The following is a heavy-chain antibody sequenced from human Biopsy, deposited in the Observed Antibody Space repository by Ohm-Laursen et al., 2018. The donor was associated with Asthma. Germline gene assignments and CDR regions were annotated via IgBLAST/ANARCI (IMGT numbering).Heavy chain of an antibody. J-gene: IGHJ4*02. V-gene: IGHV3-15*01. CDR3: TTGFWWTFDY. CDR2: IKRKTDGGTT. CDR1: GFTFSNAW. D-gene: IGHD3-16*01. Sequence: SLRLSCTASGFTFSNAWMSWVRQAPGKGLEWVGRIKRKTDGGTTDYAAPVKGRFTISRDDSKNTLYLQMNSLKTEDTAVYYCTTGFWWTFDYWGQGTLVTVSS.